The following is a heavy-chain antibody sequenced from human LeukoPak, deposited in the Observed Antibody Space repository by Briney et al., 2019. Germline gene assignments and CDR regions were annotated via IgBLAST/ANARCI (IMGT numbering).Heavy chain of an antibody. CDR3: AKDRGYSGSWALFDY. CDR1: GFTFSSYA. Sequence: PGGSLRLSCAASGFTFSSYAMSWVRQAPGKGLEWVSAISGSGGSTYYADSVKGRFTISRDNSKNTLYLQMNSLRAEDTAVYYCAKDRGYSGSWALFDYWGQGTLVTVSS. J-gene: IGHJ4*02. D-gene: IGHD6-13*01. CDR2: ISGSGGST. V-gene: IGHV3-23*01.